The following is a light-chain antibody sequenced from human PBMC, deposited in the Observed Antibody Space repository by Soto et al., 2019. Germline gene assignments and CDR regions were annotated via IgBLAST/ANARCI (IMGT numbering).Light chain of an antibody. CDR2: DAS. CDR1: QSISSW. J-gene: IGKJ4*01. Sequence: DIQMNQSPSTLSASVGDRVTITCRASQSISSWLAWYQQKPGKAPKLLIYDASSLESGVPSRFSGSGSGTEFTLTISSLQPEDFATYYCQQANSFPSFGGGTKVDIK. CDR3: QQANSFPS. V-gene: IGKV1-5*01.